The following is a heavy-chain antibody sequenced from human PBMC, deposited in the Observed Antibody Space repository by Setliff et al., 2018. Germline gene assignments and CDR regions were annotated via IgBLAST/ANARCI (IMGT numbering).Heavy chain of an antibody. CDR3: AKGHVWGSYYYMDV. Sequence: SETLSLTCGASGGSFSDYYWSWIRQTPGKGLEWIGEIYHDGNNNNHPSVHYSPSLKSLVTISIDKSKNQFSLSLTSVTAADTAVYYCAKGHVWGSYYYMDVWGKGTTVTVSS. V-gene: IGHV4-34*01. CDR1: GGSFSDYY. CDR2: IYHDGNN. D-gene: IGHD3-16*01. J-gene: IGHJ6*03.